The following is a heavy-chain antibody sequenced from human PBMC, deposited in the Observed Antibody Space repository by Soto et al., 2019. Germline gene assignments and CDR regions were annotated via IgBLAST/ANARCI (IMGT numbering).Heavy chain of an antibody. Sequence: SETLSLTCTVSGGSISSYYWSWIRQPPGKGLEWIGYIYYSGSTNYNPSLKSRVTISLDTSKNQFSLKLSSVTAADTAVYYCARDSAYYYDSSGSGMDVWGQGTTVTVSS. CDR2: IYYSGST. CDR1: GGSISSYY. V-gene: IGHV4-59*01. J-gene: IGHJ6*02. CDR3: ARDSAYYYDSSGSGMDV. D-gene: IGHD3-22*01.